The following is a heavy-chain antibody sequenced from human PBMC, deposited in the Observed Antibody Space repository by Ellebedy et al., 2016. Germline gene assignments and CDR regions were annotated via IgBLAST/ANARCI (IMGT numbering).Heavy chain of an antibody. CDR2: IYYSGST. CDR1: GGSISSYY. Sequence: SETLSLTCTVSGGSISSYYWSWIRQPPGKGLEWIGYIYYSGSTNYNPSLKSRVTISVDTSKNQFSLKLSSVTAADTAVYYCARQGDYSSGRGFDYWGQGTLVTVSS. V-gene: IGHV4-59*08. D-gene: IGHD6-19*01. J-gene: IGHJ4*02. CDR3: ARQGDYSSGRGFDY.